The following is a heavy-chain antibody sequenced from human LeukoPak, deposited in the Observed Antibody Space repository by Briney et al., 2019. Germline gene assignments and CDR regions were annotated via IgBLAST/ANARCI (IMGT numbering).Heavy chain of an antibody. CDR3: ARDHPLSAFDI. V-gene: IGHV1-2*02. CDR1: DYSFTGYY. Sequence: ASVKVSCKASDYSFTGYYIHWVRQAPGQGLEWMGWINPNSGGTNYGQKFQGRVTMTRDTSIRTAYMELNRLRSDDSAVYYCARDHPLSAFDIWGQGTIVTVSS. CDR2: INPNSGGT. D-gene: IGHD2/OR15-2a*01. J-gene: IGHJ3*02.